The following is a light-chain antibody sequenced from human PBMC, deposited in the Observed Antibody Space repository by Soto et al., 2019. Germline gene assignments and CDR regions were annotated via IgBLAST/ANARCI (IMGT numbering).Light chain of an antibody. J-gene: IGKJ3*01. CDR2: DAS. V-gene: IGKV1-5*01. CDR3: QKYSGYSLFT. Sequence: DIQMTQSPSTLSASVGDRVTITFRSIQIISRYLALYQQKPGESPKLLIYDASSLESGVPSRFSGSGSGTEFTLTIGGLQPDDFATYYCQKYSGYSLFTFGPGPMVDI. CDR1: QIISRY.